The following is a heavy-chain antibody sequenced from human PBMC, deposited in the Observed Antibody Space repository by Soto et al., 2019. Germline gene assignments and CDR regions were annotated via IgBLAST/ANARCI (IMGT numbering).Heavy chain of an antibody. CDR3: ARGGPASSEWFDP. CDR1: GFTFSSYA. D-gene: IGHD6-25*01. CDR2: ISYDGSNK. J-gene: IGHJ5*02. Sequence: QVQLVESGGGVVQPGRSRRLSCAASGFTFSSYAMHWVRQAPGKGLEWVAVISYDGSNKYYADSVKGRFTISRDNSKNTLYLQMNSLRAEDTAVYYCARGGPASSEWFDPWGQGTLVTVSS. V-gene: IGHV3-30-3*01.